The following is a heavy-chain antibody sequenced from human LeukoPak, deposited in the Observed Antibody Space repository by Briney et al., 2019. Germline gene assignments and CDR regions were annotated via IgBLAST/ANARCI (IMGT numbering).Heavy chain of an antibody. CDR1: GFALCMLP. V-gene: IGHV3-30*04. Sequence: GGSLRLSCAASGFALCMLPMHWVPQAPGKGLEWVAVSYDGVNKYYADSMKGRFTISRDNSKNTVHLQMDILRVEDTAVYYCERVSKGAMDLRELGAFDIWGQGTMVTVST. J-gene: IGHJ3*02. D-gene: IGHD1-7*01. CDR2: SYDGVNK. CDR3: ERVSKGAMDLRELGAFDI.